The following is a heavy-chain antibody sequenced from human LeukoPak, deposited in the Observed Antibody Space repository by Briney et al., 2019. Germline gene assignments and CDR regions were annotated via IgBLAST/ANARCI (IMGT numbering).Heavy chain of an antibody. D-gene: IGHD6-6*01. V-gene: IGHV3-74*01. J-gene: IGHJ3*02. CDR1: GFTFSSYW. Sequence: GGSLRLSCAASGFTFSSYWMHWVRQTPGKGLVWVSRISTDGSSTNSADSVKGRLTISRDNAKNTLYLQMNSLRAEDTAVYYCVREYSSSSGRALDMWGQGTMVTVSP. CDR3: VREYSSSSGRALDM. CDR2: ISTDGSST.